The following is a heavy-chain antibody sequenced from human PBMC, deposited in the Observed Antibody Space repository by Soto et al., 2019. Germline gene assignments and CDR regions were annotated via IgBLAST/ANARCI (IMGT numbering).Heavy chain of an antibody. CDR1: GFTFSNYW. Sequence: LRLSCAASGFTFSNYWMSWVRQAPGKGPEWVANIRQDGGEKYCVDSVKGRFTISRDNVKNSLYLQMDNLRAEDTAVYYCARDLLAAAGTYFQHWGQGTLVTVSS. J-gene: IGHJ1*01. V-gene: IGHV3-7*03. D-gene: IGHD6-13*01. CDR3: ARDLLAAAGTYFQH. CDR2: IRQDGGEK.